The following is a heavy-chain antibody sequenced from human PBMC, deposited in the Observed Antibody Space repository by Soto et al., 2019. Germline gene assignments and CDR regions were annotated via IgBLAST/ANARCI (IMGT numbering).Heavy chain of an antibody. Sequence: LRLSCAASGFTFSSYSMNWVRQAPGKGLEWVSSISSSSSYIYYADSVKGRFTISRDNAKNSLYLQMNSLRAEDTAVYYCARDGSSWYDFDYWGQGTLVTVSS. J-gene: IGHJ4*02. CDR3: ARDGSSWYDFDY. CDR2: ISSSSSYI. V-gene: IGHV3-21*01. CDR1: GFTFSSYS. D-gene: IGHD6-13*01.